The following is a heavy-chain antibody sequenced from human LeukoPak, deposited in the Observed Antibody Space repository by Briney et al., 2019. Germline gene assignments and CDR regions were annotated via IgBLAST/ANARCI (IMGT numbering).Heavy chain of an antibody. V-gene: IGHV3-30*04. Sequence: GGSLRLSCAASGFTFSSYAMHWVRQAAGKGLEWVAVISYDGSNKYYADSVKGRFTISRDNSKNTLYLQMNSLRAEDTAVYYCASPRGYSGYDLVFAYWGEGTLVTVSS. CDR3: ASPRGYSGYDLVFAY. CDR2: ISYDGSNK. CDR1: GFTFSSYA. J-gene: IGHJ4*02. D-gene: IGHD5-12*01.